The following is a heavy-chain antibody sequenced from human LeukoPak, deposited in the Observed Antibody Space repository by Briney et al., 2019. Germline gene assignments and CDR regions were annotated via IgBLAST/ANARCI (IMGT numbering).Heavy chain of an antibody. CDR3: ARLAGPYSSSWYFDY. CDR1: GFTFSSYG. J-gene: IGHJ4*02. V-gene: IGHV3-30*02. CDR2: IRYDGNNK. Sequence: GGSLRLSCAASGFTFSSYGMHWVRQAPGKGLEWVAFIRYDGNNKYYSDSVKGRFTISRDSSKNTLYLQMNSLRAEDTAVYYCARLAGPYSSSWYFDYWGQGTLVTVSS. D-gene: IGHD6-13*01.